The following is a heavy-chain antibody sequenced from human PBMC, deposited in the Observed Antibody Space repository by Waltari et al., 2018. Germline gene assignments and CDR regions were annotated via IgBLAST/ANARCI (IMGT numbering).Heavy chain of an antibody. Sequence: QLVESGGGLVQPGGSLRLSCAASGFTFSDYWMSWVRKAPGKGLEWVANIKRDGSQKYYVDSVKGRFTISRDNAKKSLYLQMNSLRAEDTAMYYCARDLTRDGWPNWFDPWGQGTLVTVSS. V-gene: IGHV3-7*01. CDR2: IKRDGSQK. CDR1: GFTFSDYW. D-gene: IGHD6-19*01. J-gene: IGHJ5*02. CDR3: ARDLTRDGWPNWFDP.